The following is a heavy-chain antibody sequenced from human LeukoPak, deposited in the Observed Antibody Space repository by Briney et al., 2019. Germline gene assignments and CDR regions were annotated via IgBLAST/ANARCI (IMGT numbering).Heavy chain of an antibody. Sequence: EPGGSLRLSCAASGFTFSSYGMHWVRQAPGKGLEWVAFIRYDGSNKYYADSVKGRFTISRDNSKNTLYLQVNSLRAEDTAVYYCARDPKQWLVLPYYSDYWGQGTLVTVSS. D-gene: IGHD6-19*01. CDR1: GFTFSSYG. CDR2: IRYDGSNK. CDR3: ARDPKQWLVLPYYSDY. V-gene: IGHV3-30*02. J-gene: IGHJ4*02.